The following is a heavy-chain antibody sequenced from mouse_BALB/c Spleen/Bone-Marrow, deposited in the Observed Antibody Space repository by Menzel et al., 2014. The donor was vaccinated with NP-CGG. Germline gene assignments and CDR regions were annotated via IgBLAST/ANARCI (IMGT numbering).Heavy chain of an antibody. J-gene: IGHJ2*01. CDR1: GYVFGTYW. CDR2: IYPGDGDT. V-gene: IGHV1-80*01. Sequence: VQLQQSGAELVRPGSSVKISCESSGYVFGTYWINWVKQRPGQGLEWIGQIYPGDGDTDYNGKFKDKATLTADKSSNTAYMQLGSLTSEDSAVYFCARRGISVDYWGQGTTLTVSS. CDR3: ARRGISVDY.